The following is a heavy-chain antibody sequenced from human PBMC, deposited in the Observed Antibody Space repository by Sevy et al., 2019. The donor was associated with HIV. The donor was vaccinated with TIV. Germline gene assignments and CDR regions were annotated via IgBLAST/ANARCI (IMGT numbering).Heavy chain of an antibody. CDR3: TTDVHLGDFRLWDD. Sequence: ASVKVSCQVFEYSLNELSIHWVRQAPGKGLEWMGGFDLQRGKIIYAQKFQGRVTMTEDTSKETAYMELSNLRSEDTAVYYCTTDVHLGDFRLWDDWGRGTRVTVSS. CDR1: EYSLNELS. J-gene: IGHJ4*02. CDR2: FDLQRGKI. V-gene: IGHV1-24*01. D-gene: IGHD4-17*01.